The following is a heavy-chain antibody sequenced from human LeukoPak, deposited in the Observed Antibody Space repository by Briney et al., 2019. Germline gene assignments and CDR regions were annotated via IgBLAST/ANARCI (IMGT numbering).Heavy chain of an antibody. D-gene: IGHD1-1*01. CDR3: ARERRGDFDY. J-gene: IGHJ4*02. V-gene: IGHV3-21*01. CDR2: IRSSSSYI. Sequence: PGGSLRLSCAASGFTFSSYSMNWVRQAPGKGLEWVSSIRSSSSYIYYADSVKGRFTISRDNAKNSLYLQMNSLRAEDTAVYYCARERRGDFDYWGQGTLVTVSS. CDR1: GFTFSSYS.